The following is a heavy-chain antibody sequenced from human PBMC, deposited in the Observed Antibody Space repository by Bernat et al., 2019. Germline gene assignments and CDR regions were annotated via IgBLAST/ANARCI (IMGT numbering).Heavy chain of an antibody. V-gene: IGHV3-30-3*01. CDR3: ATPLIFGVGSDAFDI. D-gene: IGHD3-3*01. Sequence: QVQLVESGGGVVQPGRSLRLSCAASGFTFSSYAMHWVRQAPGKGLEWVAVISYDGSNKYYADSVKGRFTISRDNSKNTLYLQMNSLRAEDTAVYYCATPLIFGVGSDAFDIWGQGTMVTVSS. CDR1: GFTFSSYA. J-gene: IGHJ3*02. CDR2: ISYDGSNK.